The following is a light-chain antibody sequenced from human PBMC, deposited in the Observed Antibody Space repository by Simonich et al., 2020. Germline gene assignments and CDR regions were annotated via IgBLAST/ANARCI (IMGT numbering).Light chain of an antibody. Sequence: QSALTQPASVSGSPGQSITISCTGTSSDVGSYNIVSWYQQHPGKAPKLMIYEGSERPAGVSNRFSGSKSGNTASLTISGLQAEDEADYYCCSYAGSSTFNWVFGGGTKLTVL. CDR3: CSYAGSSTFNWV. J-gene: IGLJ3*02. CDR2: EGS. V-gene: IGLV2-23*03. CDR1: SSDVGSYNI.